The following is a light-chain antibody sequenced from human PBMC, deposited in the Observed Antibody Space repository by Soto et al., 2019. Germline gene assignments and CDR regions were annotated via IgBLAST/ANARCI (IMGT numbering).Light chain of an antibody. V-gene: IGKV3-20*01. CDR3: QQFGISPSMYS. CDR2: STS. CDR1: QSVSSRH. J-gene: IGKJ2*03. Sequence: DTVLTQSPGTLSLSPGERATLSCRASQSVSSRHLAWYQQKPGQAPRLLIYSTSSRATGIPDRFSGSGSGTDFTLTISRLEPEDFAVYYCQQFGISPSMYSFGQGTKLEIK.